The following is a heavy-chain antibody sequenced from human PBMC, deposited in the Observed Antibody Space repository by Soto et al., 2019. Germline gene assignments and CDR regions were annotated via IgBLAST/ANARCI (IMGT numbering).Heavy chain of an antibody. CDR3: ARAPDCGEGSCYRHFDL. J-gene: IGHJ4*02. D-gene: IGHD2-15*01. CDR2: ISGSGDVI. Sequence: LRLSCAASAFKFSDYYMIWVRHAPGKGLEWVSYISGSGDVIYYADSVKGRFTISRDNDKKSVHLQMDTLRAEDTALYYCARAPDCGEGSCYRHFDLWGQGTRVTVSS. CDR1: AFKFSDYY. V-gene: IGHV3-11*01.